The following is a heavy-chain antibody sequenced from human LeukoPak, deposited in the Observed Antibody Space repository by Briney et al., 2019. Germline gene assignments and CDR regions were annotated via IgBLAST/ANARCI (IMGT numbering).Heavy chain of an antibody. V-gene: IGHV4-4*07. J-gene: IGHJ4*02. CDR1: GGSINSYY. CDR3: ARGGKATVVTM. CDR2: IYSSGST. D-gene: IGHD4-23*01. Sequence: SETLSLTRTVSGGSINSYYWGWIRQPAGKGLEWIGRIYSSGSTNYNPSLKSRVSMSVDTSKNQFSLKLASVTAADTAVYYCARGGKATVVTMWGQGILVTVSS.